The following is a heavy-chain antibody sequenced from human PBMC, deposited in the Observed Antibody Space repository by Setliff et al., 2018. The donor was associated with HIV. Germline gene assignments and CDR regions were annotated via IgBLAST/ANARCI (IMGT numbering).Heavy chain of an antibody. D-gene: IGHD2-15*01. V-gene: IGHV4-61*09. CDR1: GGSISSGSYY. CDR2: IYTSGST. Sequence: SETLSLTCTVSGGSISSGSYYWSWIRQPAGKGLEWIGHIYTSGSTNYNPSLKSRVTISVDTSKNQFSLKLSSVTAADTAVYYCARGLYCSGGSCSFVYWGQGTLVTVSS. CDR3: ARGLYCSGGSCSFVY. J-gene: IGHJ4*02.